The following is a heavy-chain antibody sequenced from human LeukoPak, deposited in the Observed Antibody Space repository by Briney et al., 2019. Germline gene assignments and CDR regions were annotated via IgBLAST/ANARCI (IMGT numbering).Heavy chain of an antibody. V-gene: IGHV3-7*05. CDR1: GFTFSSSW. Sequence: GGSLRLSCAASGFTFSSSWMSWVRQAPGKGLEWVANINQDGSDKHYVDSVKGRFTVSRDNARNSLFLQMNSLRAEDTAVYFCAREDPFDAFDIWGQGTMVTVSS. CDR2: INQDGSDK. CDR3: AREDPFDAFDI. J-gene: IGHJ3*02.